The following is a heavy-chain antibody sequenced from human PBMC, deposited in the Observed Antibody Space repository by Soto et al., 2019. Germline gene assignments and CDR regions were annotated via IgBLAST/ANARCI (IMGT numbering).Heavy chain of an antibody. CDR3: TTGVATAKYYFDF. J-gene: IGHJ4*02. V-gene: IGHV3-15*01. D-gene: IGHD6-25*01. CDR1: GFTFNNAW. CDR2: IKSNADGGTA. Sequence: PGGSLRLSCAASGFTFNNAWMSWVRQAPGTGLEWVGRIKSNADGGTADYIPPVKGRFTISRDDSKNTLFLHVNSLKTEDTAVYFCTTGVATAKYYFDFWGQGTLVTVS.